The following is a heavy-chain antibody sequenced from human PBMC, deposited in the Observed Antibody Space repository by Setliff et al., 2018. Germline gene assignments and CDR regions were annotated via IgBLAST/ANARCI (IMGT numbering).Heavy chain of an antibody. D-gene: IGHD3-3*01. CDR3: ARDRYYNSWSGTSITAPHDAFDI. J-gene: IGHJ3*02. CDR2: INPSGGLT. V-gene: IGHV1-46*03. Sequence: ASVKVSCKASGYTLSKYYMHWVRQAPGQGLEWMGIINPSGGLTKYAQKFQGRVTMTSDTSTNTVYLELRSLRSDDTAVYYCARDRYYNSWSGTSITAPHDAFDIWGQGTMVTVSS. CDR1: GYTLSKYY.